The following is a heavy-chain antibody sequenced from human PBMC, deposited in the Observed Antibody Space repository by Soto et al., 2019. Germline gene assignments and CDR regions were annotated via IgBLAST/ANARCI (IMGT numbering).Heavy chain of an antibody. CDR1: GGSISSGGSS. CDR2: IYHSGST. J-gene: IGHJ4*02. Sequence: PSETLSLTCAVSGGSISSGGSSWTWIRQPPGKGLEWIGYIYHSGSTCYNPSLKSRVTISVDRSKNQFSLKLTSVTAADTAVYYCARGAVVNFDSWGQGTLVTVSS. CDR3: ARGAVVNFDS. V-gene: IGHV4-30-2*01. D-gene: IGHD3-22*01.